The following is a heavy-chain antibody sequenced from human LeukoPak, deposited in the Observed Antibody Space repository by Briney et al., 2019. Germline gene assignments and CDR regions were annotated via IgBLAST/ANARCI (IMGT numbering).Heavy chain of an antibody. CDR3: AKHVSGSLFYFDY. D-gene: IGHD3-10*01. V-gene: IGHV3-23*01. CDR2: VSGTGYNT. J-gene: IGHJ4*02. Sequence: GGSLRLSCAASGFTFRNCAMSWVRQAPGKGLEWVSGVSGTGYNTYYADSVKGRFTISRDNSKNTLYLQMNSLGAEDTAVYYCAKHVSGSLFYFDYWGQRTLVTVSS. CDR1: GFTFRNCA.